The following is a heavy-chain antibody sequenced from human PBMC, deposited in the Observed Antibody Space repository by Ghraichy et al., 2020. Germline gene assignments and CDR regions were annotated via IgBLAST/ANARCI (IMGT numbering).Heavy chain of an antibody. Sequence: SETLSLTCSVSGGSTSSSNYFWNWIRQPAGKGLEWIGRISSSGSTNYNSSVKSRVTMSLDTSKNLFSLKLSAVTAADTAVYYCARAGYNMVRGVRYAFDTWGQGTLVAVSS. CDR2: ISSSGST. V-gene: IGHV4-61*02. D-gene: IGHD3-10*01. J-gene: IGHJ3*02. CDR1: GGSTSSSNYF. CDR3: ARAGYNMVRGVRYAFDT.